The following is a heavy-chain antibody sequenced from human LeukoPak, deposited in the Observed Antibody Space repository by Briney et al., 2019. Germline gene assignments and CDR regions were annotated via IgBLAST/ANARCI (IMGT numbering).Heavy chain of an antibody. CDR3: APIRVSRDI. V-gene: IGHV3-9*01. CDR1: GFTFDDYA. D-gene: IGHD5-12*01. J-gene: IGHJ3*02. Sequence: QAGGSLRLSCAASGFTFDDYAMHWVRQAPGKGLEWVSGISWNSGSIGYADSVKGRFTISRDNSKNTLYLQMNSLRAEDTAVYYCAPIRVSRDIWGQGTMVTVSS. CDR2: ISWNSGSI.